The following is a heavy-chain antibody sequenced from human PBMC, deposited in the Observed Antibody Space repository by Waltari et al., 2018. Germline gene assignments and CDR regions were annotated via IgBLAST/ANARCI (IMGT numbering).Heavy chain of an antibody. CDR2: IHGSGRT. Sequence: QLQLQESGPGLVKPSGTMSPTCTVSGDSISSSYWWSWVRQPPGKGLEWIGQIHGSGRTNYNPSLESRVTISLDTSNNQFSLKVTSATASDTAVYYCARDRGRGLYLDSWGQGALVTVSP. J-gene: IGHJ4*02. D-gene: IGHD2-15*01. CDR3: ARDRGRGLYLDS. V-gene: IGHV4-4*02. CDR1: GDSISSSYW.